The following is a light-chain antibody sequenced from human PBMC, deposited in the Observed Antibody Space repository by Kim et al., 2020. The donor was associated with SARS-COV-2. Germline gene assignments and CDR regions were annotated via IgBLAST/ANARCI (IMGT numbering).Light chain of an antibody. CDR2: LEGSGSY. V-gene: IGLV4-60*03. Sequence: QPVLTQSSSASASLGSSVKLTCTLSSGHRSYVIAWHQQQPGKAPRYLMKLEGSGSYNKGCGVPDRFSGSGSGADRYLTISNLQSEDEADYYCETWDSYIQVFGGGTQLTVL. CDR1: SGHRSYV. CDR3: ETWDSYIQV. J-gene: IGLJ3*02.